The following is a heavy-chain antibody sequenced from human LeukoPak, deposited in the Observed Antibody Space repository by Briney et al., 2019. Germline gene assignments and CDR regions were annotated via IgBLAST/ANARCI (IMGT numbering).Heavy chain of an antibody. V-gene: IGHV3-23*01. CDR2: ISGSGGST. Sequence: GGSLRLPCAASGFTFSSYAMSWVRQAPGKGLEWVSAISGSGGSTYYADSVKGRFTISSDNSKNTPYLQMNSLRAEDTAVYYCAKDGPYSGYDYFDYWGQGTLVTVSS. D-gene: IGHD5-12*01. J-gene: IGHJ4*02. CDR1: GFTFSSYA. CDR3: AKDGPYSGYDYFDY.